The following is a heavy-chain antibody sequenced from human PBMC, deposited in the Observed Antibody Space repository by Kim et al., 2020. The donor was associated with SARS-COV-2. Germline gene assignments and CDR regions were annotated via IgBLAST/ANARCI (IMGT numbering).Heavy chain of an antibody. V-gene: IGHV3-7*01. D-gene: IGHD3-10*01. CDR3: ARTRGSDQ. J-gene: IGHJ5*02. CDR1: EFTFGSFW. CDR2: IKQDGSER. Sequence: GGSLRLSCAASEFTFGSFWMTWVRQAPGKGLEWVANIKQDGSERYYVDSVKGRFIISRDNAKNSVYLQMNSLRVEDTAVYYCARTRGSDQWGQGTLVIVS.